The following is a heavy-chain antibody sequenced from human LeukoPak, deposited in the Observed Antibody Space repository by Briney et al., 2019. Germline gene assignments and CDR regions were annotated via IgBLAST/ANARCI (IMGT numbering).Heavy chain of an antibody. Sequence: SETLSLTFTVSGGFISIFYWSWIRQPPGKGLEGIGIVYYSGISYYNPSLRSRVTISVDSSRDQFSLKLSSVTAADTAVYYCASDSCSTSSCRKKFDYWGQGTLVTVSS. V-gene: IGHV4-59*12. J-gene: IGHJ4*02. CDR2: VYYSGIS. D-gene: IGHD2-2*01. CDR1: GGFISIFY. CDR3: ASDSCSTSSCRKKFDY.